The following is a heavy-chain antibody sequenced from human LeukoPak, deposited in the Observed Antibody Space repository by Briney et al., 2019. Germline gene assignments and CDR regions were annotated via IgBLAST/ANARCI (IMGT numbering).Heavy chain of an antibody. Sequence: SETLSLTCAVYGGSFSGYYWGWIRQPPGKGLEWIGNIYYSGSTYYSPSLKSRVTISVDTSKNQFSLKLSSVTAADTAVYYCARRGGGNWNGGYWGQGTLVTVSS. CDR1: GGSFSGYY. CDR3: ARRGGGNWNGGY. D-gene: IGHD1-1*01. J-gene: IGHJ4*02. V-gene: IGHV4-34*01. CDR2: IYYSGST.